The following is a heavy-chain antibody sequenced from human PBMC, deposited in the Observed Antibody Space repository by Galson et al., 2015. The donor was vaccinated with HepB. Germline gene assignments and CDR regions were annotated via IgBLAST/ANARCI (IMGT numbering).Heavy chain of an antibody. CDR3: ARTSVRGRITMIVVVYFDY. CDR1: GYTFTSSD. CDR2: MNPNSGNT. V-gene: IGHV1-8*01. Sequence: SVKVSCKASGYTFTSSDINWVRQAAGQGLEWMGWMNPNSGNTGYAQKFQSRVTMTRNTSISTAYMELSSLRSEDTAVYYCARTSVRGRITMIVVVYFDYWGQGTLVTVSS. J-gene: IGHJ4*02. D-gene: IGHD3-22*01.